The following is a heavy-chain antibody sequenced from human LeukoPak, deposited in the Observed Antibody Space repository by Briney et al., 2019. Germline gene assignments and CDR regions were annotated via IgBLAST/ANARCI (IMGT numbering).Heavy chain of an antibody. CDR1: GFTFSSSA. D-gene: IGHD2-21*02. CDR2: INPDGRDT. J-gene: IGHJ1*01. Sequence: GGSLRLSCTASGFTFSSSAMNWVRQAPGKGLEWVAHINPDGRDTYYVDSVKGRFTISRDNAQNSMYLQMNSLRVEDTAVYYCTSWGDTTAEYFQRWGQGTLVTVSS. CDR3: TSWGDTTAEYFQR. V-gene: IGHV3-7*01.